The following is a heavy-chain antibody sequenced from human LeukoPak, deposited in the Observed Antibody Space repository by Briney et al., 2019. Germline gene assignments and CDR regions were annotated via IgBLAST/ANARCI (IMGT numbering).Heavy chain of an antibody. D-gene: IGHD6-19*01. J-gene: IGHJ4*02. CDR1: GFTFSSYS. CDR3: ARILDSAWGELGY. CDR2: ISSNSSTI. Sequence: PGGSLRLSCAASGFTFSSYSMNWVRPAPGKGLEWVAYISSNSSTIYYAASMNGPFTISRNNSRNTLYLQMNSRRAEDTAVYYCARILDSAWGELGYWGQGTLVTVSS. V-gene: IGHV3-48*01.